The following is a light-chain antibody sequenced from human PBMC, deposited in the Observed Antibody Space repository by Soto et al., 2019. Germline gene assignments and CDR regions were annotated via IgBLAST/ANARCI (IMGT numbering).Light chain of an antibody. CDR1: SSDVGGYKF. V-gene: IGLV2-14*01. CDR3: SSYTSSSAVV. Sequence: QSALTQPASVSGSPGQSITISCTGTSSDVGGYKFVSWYQQHPVKAPKLMIYGVSNRPSGVSDRFSGSKAGNTASLTIYGLQAEDEADYYCSSYTSSSAVVFGGGTKLTVL. J-gene: IGLJ3*02. CDR2: GVS.